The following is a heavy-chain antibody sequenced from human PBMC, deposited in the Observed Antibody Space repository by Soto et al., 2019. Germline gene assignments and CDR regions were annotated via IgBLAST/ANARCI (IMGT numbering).Heavy chain of an antibody. V-gene: IGHV1-46*01. CDR2: INPSGGST. D-gene: IGHD2-2*01. CDR1: GYTFTSYY. J-gene: IGHJ4*02. CDR3: ARVGVPEMATHYFDY. Sequence: GASVKVSCKASGYTFTSYYMHWVRQAPGQGLEWMGIINPSGGSTSYAQKFQGRVTITADESTSTAYMELSSLRSEDTAVYYCARVGVPEMATHYFDYWGQGTLVTVSS.